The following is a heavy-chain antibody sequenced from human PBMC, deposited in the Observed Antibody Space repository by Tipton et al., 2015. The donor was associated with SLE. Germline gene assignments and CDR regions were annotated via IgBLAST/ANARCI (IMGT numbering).Heavy chain of an antibody. D-gene: IGHD3-10*01. CDR1: GGSISSSSYY. CDR2: IYYSGST. CDR3: ARDSDGASMVHAFDI. V-gene: IGHV4-39*07. Sequence: TLSLTCTVSGGSISSSSYYWGWIRQPPGKGLEWIGSIYYSGSTNYNPSLKSRVTISVDTSKNQFSLKLSSVTAADTAVYYCARDSDGASMVHAFDIWGQGTMVTVSS. J-gene: IGHJ3*02.